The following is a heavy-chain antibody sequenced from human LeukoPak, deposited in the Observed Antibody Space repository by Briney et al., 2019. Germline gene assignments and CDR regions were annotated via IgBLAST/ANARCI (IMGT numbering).Heavy chain of an antibody. CDR2: INSDGSST. CDR1: GFTFSSYW. Sequence: GGSLRLSCAASGFTFSSYWMHWVRQAPGKGLVWVSRINSDGSSTSYADSVEGRFTISRDNAKNTLYLQMNSLRAEGTAVYYCAAIEMVDSRMDVWGKGTTVTVSS. D-gene: IGHD2-8*01. J-gene: IGHJ6*03. V-gene: IGHV3-74*01. CDR3: AAIEMVDSRMDV.